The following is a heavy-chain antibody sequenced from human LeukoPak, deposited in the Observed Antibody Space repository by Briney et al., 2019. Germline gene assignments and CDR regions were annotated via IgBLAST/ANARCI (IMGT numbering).Heavy chain of an antibody. Sequence: GESLKISCTGSGYTFSTYWIGWVRQVPGKGLEWMGIIYPDDSVTKYSPSFEGHVTISADTSISTAYLQWSSLRASDTAMYYCARRGSGYYGSGGRIDSWGQGTQVTVSS. D-gene: IGHD3-10*01. CDR3: ARRGSGYYGSGGRIDS. V-gene: IGHV5-51*01. CDR2: IYPDDSVT. J-gene: IGHJ4*02. CDR1: GYTFSTYW.